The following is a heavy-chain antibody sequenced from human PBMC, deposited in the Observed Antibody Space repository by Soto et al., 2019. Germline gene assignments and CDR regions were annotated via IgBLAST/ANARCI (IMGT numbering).Heavy chain of an antibody. D-gene: IGHD3-9*01. J-gene: IGHJ2*01. V-gene: IGHV4-34*01. CDR3: ARESHDILTGPPWVWYFDL. CDR1: GGSFSGYY. Sequence: QVQLQQWGAGPLRPLETLSLTCGVSGGSFSGYYWAWIRQSPGKGLEWIGEINDRGSVNYNPSLKSRASIAVDTSKNHYSLNLRSLTAADTAVYYCARESHDILTGPPWVWYFDLWGRGTLVTVSS. CDR2: INDRGSV.